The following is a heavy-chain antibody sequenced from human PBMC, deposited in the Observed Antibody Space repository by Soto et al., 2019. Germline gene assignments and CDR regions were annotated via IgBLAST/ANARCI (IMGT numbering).Heavy chain of an antibody. CDR2: ISSSSSTI. CDR1: GFTFSSYS. Sequence: EVQLVESGGGLVQPGGSLRLSCAASGFTFSSYSMNWVRQAPGEGLEWVSYISSSSSTIYYADSVKGQFTISRDNAKNSLYLQMNSLRAEDTAVYYCAREGGYCSSTSCLDAFDIWGQGTMVTVSS. CDR3: AREGGYCSSTSCLDAFDI. J-gene: IGHJ3*02. D-gene: IGHD2-2*01. V-gene: IGHV3-48*01.